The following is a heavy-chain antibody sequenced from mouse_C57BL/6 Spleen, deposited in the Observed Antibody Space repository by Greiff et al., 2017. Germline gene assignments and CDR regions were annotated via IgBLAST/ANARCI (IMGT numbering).Heavy chain of an antibody. CDR1: GYAFSRYW. J-gene: IGHJ4*01. V-gene: IGHV1-80*01. D-gene: IGHD1-1*01. CDR3: AILITTVVATDAMDY. CDR2: IYPGDGDT. Sequence: QVQLLQSGAELVKPGASVKISCKASGYAFSRYWMNWVKQRPGKGLEWIGQIYPGDGDTNYNGKFKGKATLTADKSSSTAYMQLSSLNSEDSAVYFCAILITTVVATDAMDYWGQGTSVTVSS.